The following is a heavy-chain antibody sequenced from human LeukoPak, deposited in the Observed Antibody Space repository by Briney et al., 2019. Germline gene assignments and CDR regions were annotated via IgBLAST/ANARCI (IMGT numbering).Heavy chain of an antibody. J-gene: IGHJ6*02. Sequence: GGSLRLSCAASGFIFENYAMHWVRLVPGKGLEWVSQISWNSGSIGYGDSVKGRFTISRDNAKNSLYLGMKSLRPEDTALYYCARDLGSLPAAIGYAYYGLDVWGQGTPVTVSS. CDR2: ISWNSGSI. D-gene: IGHD2-2*02. CDR3: ARDLGSLPAAIGYAYYGLDV. CDR1: GFIFENYA. V-gene: IGHV3-9*01.